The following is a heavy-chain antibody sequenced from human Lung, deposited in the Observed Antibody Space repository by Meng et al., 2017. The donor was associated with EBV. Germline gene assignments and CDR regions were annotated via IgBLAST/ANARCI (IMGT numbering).Heavy chain of an antibody. CDR1: GYSLPTNSC. V-gene: IGHV4-4*02. J-gene: IGHJ4*02. D-gene: IGHD6-19*01. CDR3: ARGEGVLAVAGRFDY. Sequence: VQVEKLGPELVKPSGTLSLTCIVSGYSLPTNSCWSWVRQSPEKGLEWIGEIYHTGSTNYNPSLKSRLTLTVDKSKNQFSLRLSSVTAADTAVYYCARGEGVLAVAGRFDYWGQGALVTVSS. CDR2: IYHTGST.